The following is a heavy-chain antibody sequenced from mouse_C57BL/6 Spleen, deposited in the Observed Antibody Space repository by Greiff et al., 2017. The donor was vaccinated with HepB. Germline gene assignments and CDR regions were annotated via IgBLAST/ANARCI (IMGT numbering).Heavy chain of an antibody. CDR3: AISSGYSAWFAY. D-gene: IGHD3-2*02. V-gene: IGHV1-55*01. Sequence: QVQLQQPGAELVKPGASVKTSCKASGYTFTSYWITWVKQRPGQGLEWIGDIYPGSGSTNYNEKFKSKATLPVDTSSSTAYMQLSSLTSEDSAVYYCAISSGYSAWFAYWGQGTLVTVSA. J-gene: IGHJ3*01. CDR2: IYPGSGST. CDR1: GYTFTSYW.